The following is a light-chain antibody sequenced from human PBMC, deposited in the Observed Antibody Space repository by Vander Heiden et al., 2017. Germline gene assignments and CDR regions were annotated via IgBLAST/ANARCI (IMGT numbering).Light chain of an antibody. CDR2: GNS. CDR3: QSYDSSLSGSRV. V-gene: IGLV1-40*01. CDR1: SSNSGAGYD. J-gene: IGLJ2*01. Sequence: QSVLTQPPSVSGAPGQRATISCTGSSSNSGAGYDVHWYQQLPGTAPKPLIYGNSNRPSGVPDRFSGSKSGTSASLAITGLQAEDEADYYCQSYDSSLSGSRVFGGGTKLTVL.